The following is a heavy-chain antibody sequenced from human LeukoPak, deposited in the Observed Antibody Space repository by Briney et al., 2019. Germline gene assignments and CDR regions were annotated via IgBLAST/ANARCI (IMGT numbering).Heavy chain of an antibody. CDR2: IWYDGSDK. CDR1: GFTFSNFG. D-gene: IGHD3-10*01. J-gene: IGHJ5*02. Sequence: PGGSLRLSCAASGFTFSNFGMHWVRQAPGKGLEWVTVIWYDGSDKYYADSVKGRFTVSRDNSKNTLYLQMNSLRAEDTAVYYCARAAGHYFGSGSYYPNWFDPWGQGTLVTVSS. CDR3: ARAAGHYFGSGSYYPNWFDP. V-gene: IGHV3-33*01.